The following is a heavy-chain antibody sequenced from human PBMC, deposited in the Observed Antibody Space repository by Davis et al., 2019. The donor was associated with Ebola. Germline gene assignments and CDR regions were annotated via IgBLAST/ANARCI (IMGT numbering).Heavy chain of an antibody. Sequence: AASVKVSCTASGYTFTSYNINWVRQATGQGFEWMGWMNPNSGNTGYAQKFQGRVTMTRDTSTSTAYMELSGLRSEDTAVYYCARANWATVGTRWFDPWGQGTLVTVSS. CDR3: ARANWATVGTRWFDP. CDR2: MNPNSGNT. D-gene: IGHD6-13*01. J-gene: IGHJ5*02. V-gene: IGHV1-8*01. CDR1: GYTFTSYN.